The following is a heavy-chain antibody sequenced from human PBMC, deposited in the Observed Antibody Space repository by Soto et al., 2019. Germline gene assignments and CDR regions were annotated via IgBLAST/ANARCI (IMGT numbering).Heavy chain of an antibody. Sequence: GGSLRLSCAASGFTFSSYGMHWVRQAPGKGLEWVAVIYDGSNKYYADSVKGRFTISRDNSKNTLYLQMNSLRAEDTAVYYCAXXXXXGXMDVXXQGTTVXXXS. CDR3: AXXXXXGXMDV. CDR1: GFTFSSYG. CDR2: IYDGSNK. V-gene: IGHV3-30*03. J-gene: IGHJ6*01.